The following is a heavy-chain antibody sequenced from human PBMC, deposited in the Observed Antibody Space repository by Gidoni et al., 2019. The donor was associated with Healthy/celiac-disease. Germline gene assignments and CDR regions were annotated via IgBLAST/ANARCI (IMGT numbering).Heavy chain of an antibody. V-gene: IGHV1-24*01. Sequence: QVQLVQSGAEVKKPGASVKVSCKVSGYTLTELSMHWVRQAPGKGLEWMGGFDPEEVETIYAQKFQGRVTMTEDTSTSTAYMELSSLRSEDTAVSYCATLYYDSSGYRETRNWFDPWGQGTLVTVSS. D-gene: IGHD3-22*01. CDR3: ATLYYDSSGYRETRNWFDP. J-gene: IGHJ5*02. CDR1: GYTLTELS. CDR2: FDPEEVET.